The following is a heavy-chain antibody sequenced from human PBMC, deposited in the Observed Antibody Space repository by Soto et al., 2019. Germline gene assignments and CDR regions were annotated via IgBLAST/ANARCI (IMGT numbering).Heavy chain of an antibody. Sequence: GGSLRLSCAASGFTFSSHNMNWVRQAPGKGLEWVSSISSSGSYIYYADSLKGRFTISRDNAKSSLFLQMNSLRAEDTAVYYCARVTYTYSYGYLVYYFDYWGQGTLVTVSS. CDR2: ISSSGSYI. D-gene: IGHD5-18*01. CDR3: ARVTYTYSYGYLVYYFDY. CDR1: GFTFSSHN. V-gene: IGHV3-21*01. J-gene: IGHJ4*02.